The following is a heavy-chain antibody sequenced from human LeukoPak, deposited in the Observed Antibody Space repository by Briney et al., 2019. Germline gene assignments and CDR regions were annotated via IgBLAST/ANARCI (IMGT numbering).Heavy chain of an antibody. Sequence: ASVKVSCKASGYTFTGYYMHWVRQAPGQGLEWMGRINPNSGGTNYAQRFQGRVTMTRDTSISTAYMELSRLRSDDTAVYFCASDLGYCTYTSCADNWGQGTLVTVSS. D-gene: IGHD2-2*01. CDR3: ASDLGYCTYTSCADN. CDR2: INPNSGGT. J-gene: IGHJ4*02. V-gene: IGHV1-2*06. CDR1: GYTFTGYY.